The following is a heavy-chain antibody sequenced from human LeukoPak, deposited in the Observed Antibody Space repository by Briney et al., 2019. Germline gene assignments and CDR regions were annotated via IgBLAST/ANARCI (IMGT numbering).Heavy chain of an antibody. CDR2: IYSSGST. D-gene: IGHD1-26*01. V-gene: IGHV4-59*08. CDR3: ARRWGGATSGFDY. J-gene: IGHJ4*02. Sequence: TSETLSLTCTVSGGSISSYYCNCIRQSPGKGLEWIGYIYSSGSTNYNPSLRSRVTISVDTSKNQFSLKLSSVTAADTSVYYCARRWGGATSGFDYWGQGTLVTVSS. CDR1: GGSISSYY.